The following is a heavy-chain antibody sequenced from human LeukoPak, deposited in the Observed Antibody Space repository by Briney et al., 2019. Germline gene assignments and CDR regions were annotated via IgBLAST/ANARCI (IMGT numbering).Heavy chain of an antibody. J-gene: IGHJ4*02. CDR2: TSYDGSTK. CDR3: AGHFGAWHYFDY. V-gene: IGHV3-30*04. Sequence: PGGSLRLSCAASVFTFSSYAILWVRQAPGKGLEWVALTSYDGSTKYSTDSVKGRFTISRDNSKNTLYLQMNSLRPEDTAVYYCAGHFGAWHYFDYWGQGTLVTVSS. D-gene: IGHD3-3*01. CDR1: VFTFSSYA.